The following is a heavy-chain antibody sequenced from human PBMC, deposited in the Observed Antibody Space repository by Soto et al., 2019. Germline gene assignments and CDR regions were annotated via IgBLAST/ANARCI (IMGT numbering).Heavy chain of an antibody. CDR3: ARESEDLTSNFDY. CDR2: ISSTTNYI. J-gene: IGHJ4*02. Sequence: GWSLRLSCAASGFTFTRYSMNLVRQAPGKGLEWVSSISSTTNYIYYGDSMKGRFTISRDNAKNSLYLEVNSLRAEDTAVYYCARESEDLTSNFDYWGQGTLVTVS. CDR1: GFTFTRYS. V-gene: IGHV3-21*06.